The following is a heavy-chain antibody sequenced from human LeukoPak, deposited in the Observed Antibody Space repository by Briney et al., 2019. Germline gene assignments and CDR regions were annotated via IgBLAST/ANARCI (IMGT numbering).Heavy chain of an antibody. CDR1: GGSLSGHF. V-gene: IGHV4-59*11. D-gene: IGHD6-13*01. CDR2: IHSSGST. J-gene: IGHJ4*02. CDR3: ARGTYSSSWYAQKPFDY. Sequence: PSDTLSLTCTVSGGSLSGHFWSWFLRPPGKGLENIGYIHSSGSTNYNPSYKSRVTVSLEMSKNQFSLSLSSVTAADTAVYYCARGTYSSSWYAQKPFDYWGQGTLVTVSS.